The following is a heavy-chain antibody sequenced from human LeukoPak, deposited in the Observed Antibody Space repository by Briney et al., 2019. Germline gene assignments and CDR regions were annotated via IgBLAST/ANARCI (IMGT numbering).Heavy chain of an antibody. V-gene: IGHV3-30*02. CDR3: ARDWALYDILTGYPLFDY. CDR2: IRYDGSNK. D-gene: IGHD3-9*01. Sequence: GGSLRLSCAASGFTFSSYGMHWVRQAPGKGLEWVAFIRYDGSNKYYADSVRGRFTISRDNSKNTLYLQMNSLRAEDTAVYYCARDWALYDILTGYPLFDYWGQGTLVTVSS. J-gene: IGHJ4*02. CDR1: GFTFSSYG.